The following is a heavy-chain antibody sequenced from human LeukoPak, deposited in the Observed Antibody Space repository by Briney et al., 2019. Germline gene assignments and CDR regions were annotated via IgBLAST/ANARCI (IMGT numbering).Heavy chain of an antibody. D-gene: IGHD3-10*01. CDR1: GYTFTDYY. CDR3: ATGMVVTSDD. Sequence: ASVKVSCKVSGYTFTDYYMHWVQQAPGKGLEWMGLVDPEDGETIYAEKFQGRVTITADTSTDTAYMELSSLRSEDTAVYYCATGMVVTSDDWGQGTLVTVSS. V-gene: IGHV1-69-2*01. CDR2: VDPEDGET. J-gene: IGHJ4*02.